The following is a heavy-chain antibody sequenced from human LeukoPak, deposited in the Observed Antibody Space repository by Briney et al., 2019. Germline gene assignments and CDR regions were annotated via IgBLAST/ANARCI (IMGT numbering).Heavy chain of an antibody. D-gene: IGHD6-19*01. Sequence: GGSLRLSCAASGFTFSSYEMNWVRQAPGKGLEWVSYISSSGSTIYYADSVKGRFTISRDNAKTSLYLQMNSLRAEDTAVYYCARELSGIGRYYYYYYMDVWGKGTTVTVSS. CDR1: GFTFSSYE. CDR3: ARELSGIGRYYYYYYMDV. J-gene: IGHJ6*03. CDR2: ISSSGSTI. V-gene: IGHV3-48*03.